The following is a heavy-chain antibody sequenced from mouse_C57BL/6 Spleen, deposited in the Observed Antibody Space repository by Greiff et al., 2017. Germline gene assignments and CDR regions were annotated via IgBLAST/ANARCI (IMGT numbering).Heavy chain of an antibody. D-gene: IGHD1-1*01. CDR1: GFSLSTSGMG. CDR3: ARERGSSYWYFDV. J-gene: IGHJ1*03. CDR2: IYWDDDK. Sequence: QVQLKESGPGILQSSQTLSLTCSFSGFSLSTSGMGVSWIRQPSGKGLEWLAHIYWDDDKRYNPSLKSRLTISKDTSRNQVFLKITSVDTADTATYYCARERGSSYWYFDVWGTGTTVTVSS. V-gene: IGHV8-12*01.